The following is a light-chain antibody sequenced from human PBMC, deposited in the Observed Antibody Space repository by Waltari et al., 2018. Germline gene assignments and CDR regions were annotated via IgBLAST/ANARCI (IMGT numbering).Light chain of an antibody. CDR3: LQYGTSPPYS. V-gene: IGKV3-20*01. Sequence: IVLTQSPGTLSLSPGERATLSCRASQSISSSSLAWYQQKPGQAPRLLISGASSRATGIPDRFSGSGSGTDFTLTISRLEPEDFTVYYCLQYGTSPPYSFGQGTKLVIK. CDR1: QSISSSS. J-gene: IGKJ2*03. CDR2: GAS.